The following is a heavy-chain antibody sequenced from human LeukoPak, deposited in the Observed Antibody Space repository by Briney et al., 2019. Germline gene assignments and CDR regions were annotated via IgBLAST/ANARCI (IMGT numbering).Heavy chain of an antibody. D-gene: IGHD1-26*01. CDR1: GASVSSNGYY. V-gene: IGHV4-61*08. CDR2: IVNRGST. CDR3: ASGTKNWFDP. J-gene: IGHJ5*02. Sequence: MASETLSLTCTVSGASVSSNGYYWNWIRQPPGKGLEWIGYIVNRGSTNYNPSLKSRVTISVDTSNNQFSLRLNSVTAADTAVYYCASGTKNWFDPWGRGTLVTVSS.